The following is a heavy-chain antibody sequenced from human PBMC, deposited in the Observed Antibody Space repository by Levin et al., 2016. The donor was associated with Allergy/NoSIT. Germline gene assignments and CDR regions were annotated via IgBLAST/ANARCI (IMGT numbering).Heavy chain of an antibody. V-gene: IGHV1-3*01. CDR3: ARDAWYSSSWPPDF. D-gene: IGHD6-13*01. Sequence: ASVKVSCKTSGYTFTSYVIHWVRQAPGQRLEWMGWINSGNGHTKYSLKFQGRVTFTRDTSASTAYMEVTGLTSEDTAVYYCARDAWYSSSWPPDFWGQGTLVTVSS. CDR2: INSGNGHT. J-gene: IGHJ4*02. CDR1: GYTFTSYV.